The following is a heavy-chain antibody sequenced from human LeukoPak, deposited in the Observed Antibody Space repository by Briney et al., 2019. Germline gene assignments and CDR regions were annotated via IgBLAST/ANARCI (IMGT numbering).Heavy chain of an antibody. CDR2: VFWNDHH. CDR1: GFSLSTSGVG. CDR3: AHSSTDYYDSSGLFDY. J-gene: IGHJ4*02. V-gene: IGHV2-5*01. D-gene: IGHD3-22*01. Sequence: SGPTLVNPTQTLTLTCTFSGFSLSTSGVGGGWIRQPPGKALEWLALVFWNDHHRSSPSLKSRLTITKDTSKNQVVLTMTNMDPVDAATYYCAHSSTDYYDSSGLFDYWGQGTLVTVSP.